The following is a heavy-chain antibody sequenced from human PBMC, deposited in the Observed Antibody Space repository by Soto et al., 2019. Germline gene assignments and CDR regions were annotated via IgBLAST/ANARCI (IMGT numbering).Heavy chain of an antibody. D-gene: IGHD6-19*01. Sequence: ASVKVSCKASGYTFTSYYMHWVRQAPGQGLEWMGIINPSGGSTSYAQKFQGRVTMTRDTSTSTVYMELSSLRSEDTAVYYCAAHSRGEGPCYWGQGTLVTVSS. CDR2: INPSGGST. CDR3: AAHSRGEGPCY. CDR1: GYTFTSYY. V-gene: IGHV1-46*01. J-gene: IGHJ4*02.